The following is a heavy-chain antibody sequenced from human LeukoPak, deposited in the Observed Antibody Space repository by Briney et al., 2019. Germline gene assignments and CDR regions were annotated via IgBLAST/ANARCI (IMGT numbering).Heavy chain of an antibody. CDR2: IKQDGSEK. CDR3: ARYIYSSGWCFDY. D-gene: IGHD6-19*01. J-gene: IGHJ4*02. Sequence: GGSLRLSCAASGFTFSSYWMSWVRQAPGKGLEWVAKIKQDGSEKYYVDSVKGRFTISRDNAKNSLYLQMNSLRAEDTAVYYCARYIYSSGWCFDYWGQGTLVTVSS. CDR1: GFTFSSYW. V-gene: IGHV3-7*01.